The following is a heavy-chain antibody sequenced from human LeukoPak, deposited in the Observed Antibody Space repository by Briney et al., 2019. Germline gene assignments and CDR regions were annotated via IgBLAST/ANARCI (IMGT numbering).Heavy chain of an antibody. CDR1: GFTFSSYS. J-gene: IGHJ4*02. V-gene: IGHV3-21*01. CDR2: ISSSSSYI. D-gene: IGHD1-20*01. CDR3: ARDTPYNWNGYYFDY. Sequence: GGSLRLSYAASGFTFSSYSMNWVRQAPGKGLEWVSSISSSSSYIYYADSVKGRFTISRDNAKNSLYLQMNSLRAEDTAVYYCARDTPYNWNGYYFDYWGQGTLVTVSS.